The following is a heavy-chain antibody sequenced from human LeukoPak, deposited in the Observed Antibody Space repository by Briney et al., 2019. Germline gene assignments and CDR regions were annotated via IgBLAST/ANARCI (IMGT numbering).Heavy chain of an antibody. V-gene: IGHV4-59*01. CDR3: AGGNFYDSSGHPYHFHY. CDR2: IYYSENT. D-gene: IGHD3-22*01. Sequence: PSETLSLTCTVSGVSISSYYWSWIRQPPGKGLEWIWYIYYSENTNYNSSLKSRVTISEDTSKNHFSLNLTSLTAADTAVYYCAGGNFYDSSGHPYHFHYWGQGTLVTVPS. J-gene: IGHJ4*02. CDR1: GVSISSYY.